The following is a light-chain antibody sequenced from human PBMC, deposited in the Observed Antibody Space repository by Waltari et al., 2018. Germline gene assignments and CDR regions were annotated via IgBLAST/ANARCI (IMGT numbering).Light chain of an antibody. CDR2: ASS. V-gene: IGKV1-39*01. CDR1: QTVTNY. J-gene: IGKJ1*01. Sequence: DIQLTQSPSSLSASVGDRVTITCRASQTVTNYLNWYQQKPGKAPNLVIFASSSFQSGVSSRFSDSGSGTNFTLTISSLRPEDFATYYCQQTFSSPGTFGQGTRVEIK. CDR3: QQTFSSPGT.